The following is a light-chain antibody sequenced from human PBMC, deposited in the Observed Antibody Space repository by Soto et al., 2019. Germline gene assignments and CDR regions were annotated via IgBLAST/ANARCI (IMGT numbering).Light chain of an antibody. J-gene: IGLJ1*01. CDR2: EVS. V-gene: IGLV2-14*01. CDR1: SSDVGGHNY. Sequence: QSALTQPASVSGSPGQSITISRTGTSSDVGGHNYVSWYQQHPGRAPKLMIYEVSNRPSGVSNRFSGSKSGNTASLTMSGLQPEDEADYYCSSYTSSSTYVFGTGTKLTVL. CDR3: SSYTSSSTYV.